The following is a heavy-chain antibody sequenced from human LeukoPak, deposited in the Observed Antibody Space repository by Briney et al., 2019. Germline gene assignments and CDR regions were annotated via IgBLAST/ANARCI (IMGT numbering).Heavy chain of an antibody. D-gene: IGHD6-19*01. J-gene: IGHJ4*02. CDR3: AREVMGVAVTGTIDY. V-gene: IGHV3-11*01. CDR2: ISSSGSTI. CDR1: GFTFSDCY. Sequence: GGSLRLSCAASGFTFSDCYMSWIRQAPGKGLEWVSYISSSGSTIYYADSVKGRFTISGDNAKSSLYLQMNSLRGDDTAVYYCAREVMGVAVTGTIDYWGQGTLVTVSS.